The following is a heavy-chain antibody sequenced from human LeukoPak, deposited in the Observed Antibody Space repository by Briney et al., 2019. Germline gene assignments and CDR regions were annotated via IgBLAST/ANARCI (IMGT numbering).Heavy chain of an antibody. D-gene: IGHD6-19*01. J-gene: IGHJ4*02. CDR3: ARDSRIAVAGSRGDY. CDR2: ISAYNGNT. CDR1: GYTFTSYG. V-gene: IGHV1-18*01. Sequence: ASVKVSCKASGYTFTSYGISWVRQAPGQGLEWMGWISAYNGNTNYAQNLQGRVTMTTDTSTSTAYMELRSLRSDDTAVYYCARDSRIAVAGSRGDYWGQGTLVTVSS.